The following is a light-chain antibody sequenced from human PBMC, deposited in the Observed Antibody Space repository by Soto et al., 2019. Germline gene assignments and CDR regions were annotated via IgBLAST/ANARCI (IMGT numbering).Light chain of an antibody. CDR2: LGS. J-gene: IGKJ2*01. V-gene: IGKV2-28*01. CDR3: VEALQTLT. Sequence: DMVMTKSPLSLPVTPGEAASISCRSSQSLLISDGYNCLEWYLQRPGQSPQLLIYLGSNRASGVPERISGSGSGTNFTLKISRVGAEDVGVYYCVEALQTLTFGQGTKLEIK. CDR1: QSLLISDGYNC.